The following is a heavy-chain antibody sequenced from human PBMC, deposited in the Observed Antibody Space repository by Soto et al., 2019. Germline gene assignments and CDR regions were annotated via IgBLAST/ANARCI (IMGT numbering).Heavy chain of an antibody. D-gene: IGHD2-15*01. CDR2: ISYDGSNK. CDR3: ARVPADNLYCSGGSCSVN. J-gene: IGHJ4*02. V-gene: IGHV3-30-3*01. CDR1: GFTFSSYA. Sequence: QVQLVESGGGVVQPGGSLRLSCAASGFTFSSYAMHWVRQAPGKGLEWVAVISYDGSNKYYADSVKGRFTISRDNSKNTLYLQMNSLRAEDTAVYYCARVPADNLYCSGGSCSVNWGQGTLVTVSS.